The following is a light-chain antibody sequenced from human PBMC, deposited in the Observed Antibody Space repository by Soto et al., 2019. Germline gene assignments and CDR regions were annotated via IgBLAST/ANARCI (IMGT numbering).Light chain of an antibody. J-gene: IGKJ1*01. Sequence: EIEMPQSQATLSVSPGERATPSCRASQSVSSNLAWYQQKLGQAPRLIYGDSSRGATGIHGRFSGRGFRTDYTLTISSLEHEDFAVYYCQQRSKWRTFGQGTKVDIK. CDR1: QSVSSN. CDR2: DSS. V-gene: IGKV3-11*01. CDR3: QQRSKWRT.